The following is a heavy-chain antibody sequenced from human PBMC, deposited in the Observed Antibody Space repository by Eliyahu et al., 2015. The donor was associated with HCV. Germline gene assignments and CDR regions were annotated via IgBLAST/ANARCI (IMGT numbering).Heavy chain of an antibody. CDR1: GFXFSSYA. CDR2: ISKDGKNK. J-gene: IGHJ6*02. CDR3: ARGSSSGRDVAMDV. V-gene: IGHV3-30*04. D-gene: IGHD2-15*01. Sequence: QVQLVESGGGVVQPGRSLRLSCAASGFXFSSYAMQWVRQAPGXGLGWVAFISKDGKNKYYAASVKGRFTISRDNSKSTQYLQMNSLRPEDTAIYYCARGSSSGRDVAMDVWGQGTTVTVSS.